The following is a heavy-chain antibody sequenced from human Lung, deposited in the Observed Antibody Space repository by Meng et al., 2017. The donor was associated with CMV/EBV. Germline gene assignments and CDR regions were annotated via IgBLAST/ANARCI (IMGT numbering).Heavy chain of an antibody. CDR2: MNPNSGNT. Sequence: AGVKKPGASVKVSCKASGYTFTSYDINWGRQATGQGLEWMGWMNPNSGNTGYAQKFQGRVTMTRNTSISTAYMELSSLRSEDTAVYYCARGYCSGGSCPVFDPWGQGTLVTVSS. V-gene: IGHV1-8*01. CDR1: GYTFTSYD. D-gene: IGHD2-15*01. CDR3: ARGYCSGGSCPVFDP. J-gene: IGHJ5*02.